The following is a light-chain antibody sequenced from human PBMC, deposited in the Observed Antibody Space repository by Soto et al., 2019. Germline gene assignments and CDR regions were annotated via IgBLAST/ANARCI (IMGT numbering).Light chain of an antibody. Sequence: EIVLTQSPATLSLSPGERATLSCRASQSVSSYLAWYQQKPGQAPRLLIYDASNSATGIPARFSGSGSGTDFTLTISSLEPEDFAVYYCQQRSNWWTFGQGTKVDSK. CDR3: QQRSNWWT. V-gene: IGKV3-11*01. CDR2: DAS. J-gene: IGKJ1*01. CDR1: QSVSSY.